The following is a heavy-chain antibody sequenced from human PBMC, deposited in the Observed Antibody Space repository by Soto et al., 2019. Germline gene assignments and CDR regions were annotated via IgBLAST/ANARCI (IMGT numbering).Heavy chain of an antibody. Sequence: HPGGSLRLSCAASGFTFSSYAMSWVRQAPGKGLEWVSAISGSGGSTYYADSVKGRFTISRDNSKNTLYLQMNSLRAEDTAVYYCAKDIQGLSTYYDFWSGYYGIAAAGTIDYWGQGTLVTVSS. J-gene: IGHJ4*02. CDR3: AKDIQGLSTYYDFWSGYYGIAAAGTIDY. D-gene: IGHD3-3*01. CDR2: ISGSGGST. V-gene: IGHV3-23*01. CDR1: GFTFSSYA.